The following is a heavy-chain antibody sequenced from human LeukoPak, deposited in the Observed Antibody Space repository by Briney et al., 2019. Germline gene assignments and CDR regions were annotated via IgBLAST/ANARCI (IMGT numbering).Heavy chain of an antibody. D-gene: IGHD6-19*01. CDR1: GYTFTSYH. CDR2: MNPNSGDT. Sequence: GASVKVSCKASGYTFTSYHISWVRQATGQGLEWMGWMNPNSGDTGYAQKFQGRVTMTRNASISTAYMGMSSLRSDDTAVFYCARGGRYSSAWYDYWGQGTLVTVSS. CDR3: ARGGRYSSAWYDY. V-gene: IGHV1-8*01. J-gene: IGHJ4*02.